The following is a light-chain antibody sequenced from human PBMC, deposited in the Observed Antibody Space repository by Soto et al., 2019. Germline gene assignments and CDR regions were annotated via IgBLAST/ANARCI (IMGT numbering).Light chain of an antibody. CDR1: SSDVGGYNY. CDR3: CSYADTNTLDV. Sequence: QSALTQPRSVSGSPGQSVTISCTGTSSDVGGYNYVSWYQQHPGKAPKLMIYDVSKRPSGVPDRFSGSKSGNTASLTISGLQAEDEADYYCCSYADTNTLDVFGTGTKLTVL. J-gene: IGLJ1*01. V-gene: IGLV2-11*01. CDR2: DVS.